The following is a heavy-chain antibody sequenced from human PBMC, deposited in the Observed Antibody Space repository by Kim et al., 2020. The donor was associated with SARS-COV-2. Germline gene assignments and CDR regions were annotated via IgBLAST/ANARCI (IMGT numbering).Heavy chain of an antibody. D-gene: IGHD3-9*01. J-gene: IGHJ4*02. CDR2: ISGSGGNT. CDR3: AKSRTDILAAYFDY. Sequence: GGSLRLSCAASGFTFSSYAMTWVRQAPGKGLEWVSGISGSGGNTYYADSVKGRFTISRDNSKNTLYLQMNSLRAEDTAVYYCAKSRTDILAAYFDYWGQGTLVTVSS. CDR1: GFTFSSYA. V-gene: IGHV3-23*01.